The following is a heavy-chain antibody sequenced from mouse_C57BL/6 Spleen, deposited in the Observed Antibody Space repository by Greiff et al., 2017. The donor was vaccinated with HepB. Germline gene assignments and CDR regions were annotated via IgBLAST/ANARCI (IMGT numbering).Heavy chain of an antibody. Sequence: EVQLQQSGPELVKPGASVKMSCKASGYTFTDYNMHWVKQSHGKSLEWIGYINPNNGGTSYNQKFKGKATLTVNKSSSTAYMELRSLTSEDSAVYYCALYYDYDYFDYWGQGTTLTVSS. CDR3: ALYYDYDYFDY. CDR2: INPNNGGT. CDR1: GYTFTDYN. J-gene: IGHJ2*01. V-gene: IGHV1-22*01. D-gene: IGHD2-4*01.